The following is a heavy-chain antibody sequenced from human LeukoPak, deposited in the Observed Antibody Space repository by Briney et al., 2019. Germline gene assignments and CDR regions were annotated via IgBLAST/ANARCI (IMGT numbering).Heavy chain of an antibody. D-gene: IGHD2-2*01. V-gene: IGHV4-34*01. CDR2: INARGDT. J-gene: IGHJ5*02. Sequence: PSETLSPTSAVYGWSFNDYYWNWIRQPPGKGLEWIGEINARGDTNYNPSLKSRVTISVDTSKNQFSLRLTSMIAADTAIYYCARGQVPAARGYNWLYLSGGGTLVTVSS. CDR3: ARGQVPAARGYNWLYL. CDR1: GWSFNDYY.